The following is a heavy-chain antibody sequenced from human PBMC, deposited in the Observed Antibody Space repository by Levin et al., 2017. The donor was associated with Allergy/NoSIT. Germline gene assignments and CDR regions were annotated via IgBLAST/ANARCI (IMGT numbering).Heavy chain of an antibody. D-gene: IGHD6-13*01. J-gene: IGHJ4*02. CDR3: ARDLADGSSWPY. CDR2: IIPIFGTA. Sequence: GASVKVSCKASGGTFSSYAISWVRQAPGQGLEWMGGIIPIFGTANYAQKFQGRVTITADESTSTAYMELSSLRSEDTAVYYCARDLADGSSWPYWGQGTLVTVSS. CDR1: GGTFSSYA. V-gene: IGHV1-69*13.